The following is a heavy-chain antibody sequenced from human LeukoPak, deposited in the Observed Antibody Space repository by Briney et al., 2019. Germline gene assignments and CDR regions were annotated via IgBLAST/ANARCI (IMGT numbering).Heavy chain of an antibody. V-gene: IGHV3-21*01. CDR1: GFPFSSYD. J-gene: IGHJ4*02. D-gene: IGHD5-24*01. CDR3: ARDGDGYNQYYFDY. CDR2: ITGRGRST. Sequence: GGSLRLSCAASGFPFSSYDMNWVRQDPGKGLEWVSAITGRGRSTYYADSVKGRFTISRDSAKNSVYLQMNSLRAEDTAIYYCARDGDGYNQYYFDYWGQGTLVTASS.